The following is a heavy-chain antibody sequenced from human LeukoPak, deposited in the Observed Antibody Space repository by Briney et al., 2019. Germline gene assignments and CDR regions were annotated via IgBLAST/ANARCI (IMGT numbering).Heavy chain of an antibody. V-gene: IGHV4-61*02. CDR2: IYTSGST. CDR3: ASASPEGPVDI. J-gene: IGHJ3*02. Sequence: SQTLSLTCTVSGGSISSGSYYWSWIRQPAGKGLEWIGRIYTSGSTNYNPSLKSRVTISVDTSKNQFSLKLSSVTAADTAVYYCASASPEGPVDIWGQGTMVTVSS. D-gene: IGHD1-14*01. CDR1: GGSISSGSYY.